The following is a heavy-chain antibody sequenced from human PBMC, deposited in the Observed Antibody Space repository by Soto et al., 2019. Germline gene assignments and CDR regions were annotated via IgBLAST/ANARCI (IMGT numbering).Heavy chain of an antibody. CDR1: GFTFSSYA. J-gene: IGHJ4*02. CDR3: ARPQGGVGATTFRVFDY. Sequence: QVQLVESGGGVVQPGRSLRLSCAASGFTFSSYAMHWVRQAPGKGLEWVAVISYDGSNKYYADSVKGRFTISRDNSKNTLYLQMNSLRAEDTAVYYCARPQGGVGATTFRVFDYWGQGTLVTVSS. V-gene: IGHV3-30-3*01. D-gene: IGHD1-26*01. CDR2: ISYDGSNK.